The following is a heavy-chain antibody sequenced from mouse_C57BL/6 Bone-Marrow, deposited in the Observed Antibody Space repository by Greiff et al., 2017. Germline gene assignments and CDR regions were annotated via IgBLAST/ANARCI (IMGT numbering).Heavy chain of an antibody. CDR2: ISSGSSTI. V-gene: IGHV5-17*01. CDR1: GFTFSDYG. Sequence: DVKLVESGGGLVKPGGSLKLSCAASGFTFSDYGMHWVRQAPETGLEWVAYISSGSSTIYYADTEKGRFTISRDNATNTLFLQMTSLRSADTAMYYCATNYINYAFDYWGQGTTLTVSS. D-gene: IGHD2-5*01. CDR3: ATNYINYAFDY. J-gene: IGHJ2*01.